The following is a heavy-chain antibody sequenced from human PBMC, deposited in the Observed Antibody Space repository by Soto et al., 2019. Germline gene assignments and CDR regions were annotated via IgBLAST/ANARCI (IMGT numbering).Heavy chain of an antibody. Sequence: PGGSLRLSCAASGFGFSGFAMNWVRQAPGKGLEWVSAIRATGDTTHYADSVKGRFTISRDNSKNMLYLQMNSLRAEDTAVYYCAIHTGIVGANWGIFQFWGEGTLVTV. CDR3: AIHTGIVGANWGIFQF. CDR1: GFGFSGFA. J-gene: IGHJ4*02. V-gene: IGHV3-23*01. D-gene: IGHD1-26*01. CDR2: IRATGDTT.